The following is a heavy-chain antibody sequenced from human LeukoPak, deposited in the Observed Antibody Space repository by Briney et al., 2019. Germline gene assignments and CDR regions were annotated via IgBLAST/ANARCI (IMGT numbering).Heavy chain of an antibody. D-gene: IGHD5-18*01. Sequence: ASVKVSRKASGYTFTAYYTHWVRQAPGQGLEWMGWINPNSGDTRYAQRFQGGVTMTRDTSISTAYMELSRLRSDDTAVYYCTTSWIQVYYFDYWGQGTLVTVSS. CDR2: INPNSGDT. V-gene: IGHV1-2*02. CDR1: GYTFTAYY. CDR3: TTSWIQVYYFDY. J-gene: IGHJ4*02.